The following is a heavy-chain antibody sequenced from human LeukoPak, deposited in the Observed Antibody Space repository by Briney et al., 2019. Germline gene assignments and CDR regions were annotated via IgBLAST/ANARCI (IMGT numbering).Heavy chain of an antibody. D-gene: IGHD4-17*01. CDR1: GGSISSGSYY. Sequence: PSETLSLTCTVSGGSISSGSYYWGWIRQPPGKGLEWIASMYYSGTTFYSPSLKSRVTISVDTSKNQLSLKLSSVTAADTAVYYCARRGLGYGDHVSYFDYWGQGTLVTVSS. J-gene: IGHJ4*02. V-gene: IGHV4-39*01. CDR3: ARRGLGYGDHVSYFDY. CDR2: MYYSGTT.